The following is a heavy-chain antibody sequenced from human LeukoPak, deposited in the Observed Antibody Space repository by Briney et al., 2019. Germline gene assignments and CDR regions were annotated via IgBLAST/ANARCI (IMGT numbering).Heavy chain of an antibody. D-gene: IGHD6-13*01. CDR3: ARGGSSSWYADY. CDR2: ISYDGSNK. Sequence: GGSLRLSCAASGFTFSSYAMHWVRQAPGKGLEWVAVISYDGSNKYYADPVKGRFTISRDNSKNTLYLQMNSLRAEDTAVYYCARGGSSSWYADYWGQGTLVTVSS. J-gene: IGHJ4*02. V-gene: IGHV3-30*04. CDR1: GFTFSSYA.